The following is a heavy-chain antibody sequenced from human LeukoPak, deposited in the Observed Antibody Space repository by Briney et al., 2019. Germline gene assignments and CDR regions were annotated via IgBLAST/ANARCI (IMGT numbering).Heavy chain of an antibody. CDR3: ARGEWDLLFDY. CDR2: IFYSGST. Sequence: PSETLSLTCTVSGGSTSGYCWSWIRQPPGKGLEWIGYIFYSGSTNYNPSLKSRVTISVDTSKNQFSLKLSSVTAADTAVYYCARGEWDLLFDYWGQGTLVTVSS. J-gene: IGHJ4*02. CDR1: GGSTSGYC. V-gene: IGHV4-59*01. D-gene: IGHD1-26*01.